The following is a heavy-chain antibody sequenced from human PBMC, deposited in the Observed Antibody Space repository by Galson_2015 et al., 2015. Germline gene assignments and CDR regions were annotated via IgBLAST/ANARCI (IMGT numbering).Heavy chain of an antibody. CDR1: GFTFSSYS. J-gene: IGHJ4*02. V-gene: IGHV3-48*01. CDR3: ARLEGCSGGSCYPSDY. D-gene: IGHD2-15*01. CDR2: ISSSSSTI. Sequence: SLRLSCAASGFTFSSYSMNWVRQAPGKGLEWVSYISSSSSTIYYADSVKGRFTISRDNSKNTLYLQMNSLRAEDTAVYYCARLEGCSGGSCYPSDYWGQGTLVTVSS.